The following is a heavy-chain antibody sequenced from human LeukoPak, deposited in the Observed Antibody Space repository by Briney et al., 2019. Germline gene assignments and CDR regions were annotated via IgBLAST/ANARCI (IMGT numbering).Heavy chain of an antibody. CDR1: GGSITSSSYS. Sequence: SETLSLTCTVSGGSITSSSYSWGWIRQPPGKGLEWIGNIYDSGSTYYNASLQSRVTISIDTSKNQFSLRLSSVTAADTAMYHCAKSGGYGLIDYWGQGTLVTVSS. D-gene: IGHD1-26*01. V-gene: IGHV4-39*01. J-gene: IGHJ4*02. CDR3: AKSGGYGLIDY. CDR2: IYDSGST.